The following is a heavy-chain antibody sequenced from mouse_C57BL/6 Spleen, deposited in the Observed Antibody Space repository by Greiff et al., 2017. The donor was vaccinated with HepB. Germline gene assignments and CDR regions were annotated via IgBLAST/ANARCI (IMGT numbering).Heavy chain of an antibody. Sequence: VQLQQPGAELVRPGSSVKLSCKASGYTFTSYWMHWVKQRPIQGLEWIGNIDPSDSETHYNQKFKDKATLTVDKSSSTAYMQLSSLTSEDSAVYYCARSRYGYGDWYFDVWGTGTTVTVSS. CDR2: IDPSDSET. CDR1: GYTFTSYW. CDR3: ARSRYGYGDWYFDV. J-gene: IGHJ1*03. V-gene: IGHV1-52*01. D-gene: IGHD2-2*01.